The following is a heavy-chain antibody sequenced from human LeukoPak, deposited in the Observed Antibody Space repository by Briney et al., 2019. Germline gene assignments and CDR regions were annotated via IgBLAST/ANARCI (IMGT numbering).Heavy chain of an antibody. CDR2: ISTSSSYT. Sequence: GGSLRLSCAASGFTYSDYYMSWIRQAPGKGLEWVSCISTSSSYTNYADSVKGRFTISRDNAKNSLYLQMNSLRAEDTAVYYCAKDSGLQTDYWGQGTLVTVSS. D-gene: IGHD5-24*01. CDR3: AKDSGLQTDY. J-gene: IGHJ4*02. V-gene: IGHV3-11*06. CDR1: GFTYSDYY.